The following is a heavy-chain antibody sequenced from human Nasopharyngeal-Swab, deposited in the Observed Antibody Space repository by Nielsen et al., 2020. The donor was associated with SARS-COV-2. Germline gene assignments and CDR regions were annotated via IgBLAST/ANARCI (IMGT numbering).Heavy chain of an antibody. D-gene: IGHD2-2*01. J-gene: IGHJ4*02. V-gene: IGHV7-4-1*02. Sequence: ASVKVSCKASGYTFTSYAMNWVRQAPGQGLEWMGWINTNTGNPTYAQGFTGRFVFSLDTSVSTAYLQISSLKAEDTAVYYCAPVFDSDKWYPTGGYFKYWGQGTLLTVSS. CDR3: APVFDSDKWYPTGGYFKY. CDR2: INTNTGNP. CDR1: GYTFTSYA.